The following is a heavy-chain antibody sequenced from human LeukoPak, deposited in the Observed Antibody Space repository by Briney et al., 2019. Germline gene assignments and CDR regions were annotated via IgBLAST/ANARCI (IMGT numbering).Heavy chain of an antibody. J-gene: IGHJ4*02. Sequence: SETLSLTCTVSGGSISSSTFYWGWIRQPPGEGLEWIGSVHYSGSTSYNPSLKSRVTISVDTSKNQFSLKLTSVTAADTAVYYCARHGHHGDHDYWGQGTLVTVSS. CDR2: VHYSGST. V-gene: IGHV4-39*01. D-gene: IGHD2-21*02. CDR3: ARHGHHGDHDY. CDR1: GGSISSSTFY.